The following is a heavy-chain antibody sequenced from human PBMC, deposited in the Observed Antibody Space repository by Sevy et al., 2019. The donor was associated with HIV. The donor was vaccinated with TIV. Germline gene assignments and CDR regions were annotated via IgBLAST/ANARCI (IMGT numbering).Heavy chain of an antibody. CDR3: AKGPRSGYLYYFDY. D-gene: IGHD3-22*01. Sequence: GGSLRLSCAASGFTFSSYGMHWVRQAPGKGLERVAVISYDGSNKYYADSVKGRFTISRDNSKNTLYLQMNSLRAEDTAVYYCAKGPRSGYLYYFDYWGQGTLVTVSS. V-gene: IGHV3-30*18. CDR1: GFTFSSYG. CDR2: ISYDGSNK. J-gene: IGHJ4*02.